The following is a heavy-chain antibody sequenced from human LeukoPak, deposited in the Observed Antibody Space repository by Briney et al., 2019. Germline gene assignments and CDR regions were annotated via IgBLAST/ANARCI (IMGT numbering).Heavy chain of an antibody. J-gene: IGHJ4*02. CDR1: GGTFSSYA. CDR3: ARGAVTAMVQHLDY. CDR2: IIPILGIA. D-gene: IGHD5-18*01. V-gene: IGHV1-69*04. Sequence: ASVKVSCKASGGTFSSYAISWVRQAPGQGLEWMGRIIPILGIANYAQKFQGRVTITADKSTSTAYMELSSLRSEDTAVYYCARGAVTAMVQHLDYWGQGTLVTVSS.